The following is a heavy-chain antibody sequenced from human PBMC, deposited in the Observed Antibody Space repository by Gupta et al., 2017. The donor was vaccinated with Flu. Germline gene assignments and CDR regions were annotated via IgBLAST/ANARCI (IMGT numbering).Heavy chain of an antibody. Sequence: VQLVQSGAEVNKPGSSVTVSCKASGGPFSSYAISWVRPAPGQGLEWMGGIIPIFGTANYAQKFQGRVTITADESTSTAYMELSSLRSEDTAVYYCARDPGGSYYKPYYFDYWGQGTMVTVSS. CDR3: ARDPGGSYYKPYYFDY. D-gene: IGHD1-26*01. CDR2: IIPIFGTA. CDR1: GGPFSSYA. J-gene: IGHJ4*02. V-gene: IGHV1-69*01.